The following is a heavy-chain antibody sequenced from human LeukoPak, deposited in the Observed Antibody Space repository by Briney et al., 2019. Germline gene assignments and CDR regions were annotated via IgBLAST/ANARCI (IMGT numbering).Heavy chain of an antibody. D-gene: IGHD3-10*01. CDR2: IYYSGST. Sequence: KPSETLSLTCTVSGGSIRSYYWSWIRQPPGKGLEWIGYIYYSGSTNYNPSLKSRVAMSVDTSKNQFSLKLSSVTAADTAVYFCARETMGHYGSGSYINYWGLGTLVTVSS. J-gene: IGHJ4*02. CDR1: GGSIRSYY. CDR3: ARETMGHYGSGSYINY. V-gene: IGHV4-59*12.